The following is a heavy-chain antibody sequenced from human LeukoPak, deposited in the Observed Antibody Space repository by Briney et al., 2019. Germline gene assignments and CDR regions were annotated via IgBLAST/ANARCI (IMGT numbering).Heavy chain of an antibody. CDR2: ISSSSSTI. V-gene: IGHV3-48*01. J-gene: IGHJ6*03. CDR3: ARGGVLERLAYYYYYMDV. CDR1: GFTFSSYS. Sequence: PGGSLRLSCAASGFTFSSYSMNWVRQAPGKGLEWVSYISSSSSTIYYADSVKGRFTISRDNAKNSLNLQMSSLRAEDTAVYYCARGGVLERLAYYYYYMDVWGKGTTVTVSS. D-gene: IGHD3-3*01.